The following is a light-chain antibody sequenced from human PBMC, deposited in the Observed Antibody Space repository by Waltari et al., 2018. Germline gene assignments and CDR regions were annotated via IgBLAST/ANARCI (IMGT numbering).Light chain of an antibody. J-gene: IGLJ3*02. CDR1: AGAVTSNSF. CDR2: HTS. Sequence: QTVVTQEPSLTVSPGGTVTLTCASSAGAVTSNSFPNWFQKKPGQPPRSLIYHTSNKHSWTPARFSGSLFGGKAALPLSGVQPEDEADYYCLLYHNGALVFGGGTKLTVL. CDR3: LLYHNGALV. V-gene: IGLV7-43*01.